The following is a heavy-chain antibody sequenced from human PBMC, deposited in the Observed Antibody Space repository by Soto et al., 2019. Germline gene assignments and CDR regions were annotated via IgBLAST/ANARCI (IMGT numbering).Heavy chain of an antibody. D-gene: IGHD1-26*01. CDR3: AKGDGLILAV. CDR2: TNTGGTT. J-gene: IGHJ6*02. CDR1: GFTVNSNY. V-gene: IGHV3-53*02. Sequence: EVQVLATGGGLIQPGGSLRLCCAASGFTVNSNYMSWVRQAPGEGLQWVSITNTGGTTYYADSVKGRFTVSRDNSKNTLYRQMNSLRAEDTAVYYCAKGDGLILAVWGQGTTVSVSS.